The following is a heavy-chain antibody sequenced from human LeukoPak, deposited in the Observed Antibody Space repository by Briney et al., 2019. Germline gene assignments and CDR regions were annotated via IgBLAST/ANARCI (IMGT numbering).Heavy chain of an antibody. Sequence: GGSLRLSCAASGFTLSGYWMSWVRQAPGKGLNWVASIKPDGSETYYVDSVKGRFTISRDNAKNSLYLQMNSLRAEDTAVYYCARGGSNRFENWGQGTLVTVSS. J-gene: IGHJ4*02. CDR2: IKPDGSET. CDR3: ARGGSNRFEN. CDR1: GFTLSGYW. V-gene: IGHV3-7*04. D-gene: IGHD2/OR15-2a*01.